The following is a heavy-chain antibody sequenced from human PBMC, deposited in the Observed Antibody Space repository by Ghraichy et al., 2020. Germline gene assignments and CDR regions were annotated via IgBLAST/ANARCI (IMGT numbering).Heavy chain of an antibody. CDR1: GGSISSSNW. CDR2: IYHSGST. V-gene: IGHV4-4*02. D-gene: IGHD2-21*01. CDR3: ARDFYCGGDCYSGDAFDI. Sequence: SETLSLTCAVSGGSISSSNWWSWVRQPPGKGLEWIGEIYHSGSTNYNPSLKSRVTISVDKSKNQFSLKLSSVTAADTAVYYCARDFYCGGDCYSGDAFDIWGQGTMVTVSS. J-gene: IGHJ3*02.